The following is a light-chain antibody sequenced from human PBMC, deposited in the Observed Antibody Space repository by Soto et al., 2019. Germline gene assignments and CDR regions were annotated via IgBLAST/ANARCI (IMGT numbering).Light chain of an antibody. V-gene: IGKV1-5*03. J-gene: IGKJ2*01. CDR3: QQCNDFQYT. Sequence: DIQMTQSPSTLSASVGDGVTITCRASQSIGSWLAWYQQKPGKAPKLLIYKATNLQSGVPSRFIGSGSGTDFHLTISSLQPVDSATYFCQQCNDFQYTLGPGTKMEI. CDR2: KAT. CDR1: QSIGSW.